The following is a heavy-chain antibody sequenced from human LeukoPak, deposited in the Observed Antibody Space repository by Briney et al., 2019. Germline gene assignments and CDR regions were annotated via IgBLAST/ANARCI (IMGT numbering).Heavy chain of an antibody. V-gene: IGHV3-7*03. D-gene: IGHD2-15*01. CDR1: GFTFSTYW. CDR2: IKEDGGEK. CDR3: AKHIVVVVAAIGY. J-gene: IGHJ4*02. Sequence: GGSLRLSCAASGFTFSTYWMSWVRQAPGKRLEWVADIKEDGGEKYYVDSVKGRFTISRDNSKNTLFLQMNSLRAEDTAVYYCAKHIVVVVAAIGYWGQGTLVTVSS.